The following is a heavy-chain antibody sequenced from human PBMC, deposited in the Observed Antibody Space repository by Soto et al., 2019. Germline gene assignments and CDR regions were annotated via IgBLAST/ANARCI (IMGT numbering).Heavy chain of an antibody. CDR1: GGTFSSYT. D-gene: IGHD2-21*02. CDR3: ARDADCGGDCYSGAYYYYYGMDV. CDR2: IIPILGIA. Sequence: SVKVSCKASGGTFSSYTISWVRQAPGQGLEWMGRIIPILGIANYAQKFQGRVTITADKSTSTAYMELSSLRSEDTAVYYCARDADCGGDCYSGAYYYYYGMDVWGQGTTVTVSS. V-gene: IGHV1-69*04. J-gene: IGHJ6*02.